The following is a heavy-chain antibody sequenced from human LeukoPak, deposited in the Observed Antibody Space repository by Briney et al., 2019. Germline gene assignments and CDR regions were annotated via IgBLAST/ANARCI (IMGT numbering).Heavy chain of an antibody. Sequence: SETLSLTCTVSGGSISSYYWSWIRQPPGKGLGWIGYIYYSGSTDYNPSLKSRVTMSLLTSKNQFSLKLSSVTAADTAVYYCARASIAARPFDYWGQGTLVTVSS. D-gene: IGHD6-6*01. V-gene: IGHV4-59*12. CDR2: IYYSGST. J-gene: IGHJ4*02. CDR1: GGSISSYY. CDR3: ARASIAARPFDY.